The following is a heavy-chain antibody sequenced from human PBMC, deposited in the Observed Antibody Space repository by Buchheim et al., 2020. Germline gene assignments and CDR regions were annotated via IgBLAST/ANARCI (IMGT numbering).Heavy chain of an antibody. CDR2: INSDGSST. Sequence: EVQLVESGGGLVQPGGSLRLSCAASGFTFSSYWMHWVRQAPGKGLVWVSRINSDGSSTSYADSVKGRFTISRENAKNKPYLQMNSLRAEDTAVYYCARDFSRGWDYLGGPFDYWGQGTL. CDR3: ARDFSRGWDYLGGPFDY. D-gene: IGHD2/OR15-2a*01. CDR1: GFTFSSYW. J-gene: IGHJ4*02. V-gene: IGHV3-74*01.